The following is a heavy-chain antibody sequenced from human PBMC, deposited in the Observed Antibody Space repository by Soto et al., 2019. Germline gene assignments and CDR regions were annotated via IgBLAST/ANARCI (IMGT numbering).Heavy chain of an antibody. V-gene: IGHV4-39*01. Sequence: QLRLQESGPGLVKPSETLYLTCTVSGGSIGSSTYYWGWIRQPPGKGLEWIGSMNSSGNTYYNPSLKSRGTVAVDTTKNHGSLKRRAATAADTAVEYWARQPDDGRGYYYGTWGQGTLVTVSS. CDR1: GGSIGSSTYY. CDR3: ARQPDDGRGYYYGT. D-gene: IGHD3-22*01. CDR2: MNSSGNT. J-gene: IGHJ5*02.